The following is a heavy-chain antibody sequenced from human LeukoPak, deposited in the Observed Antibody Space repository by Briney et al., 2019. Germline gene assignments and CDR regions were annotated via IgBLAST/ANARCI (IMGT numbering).Heavy chain of an antibody. J-gene: IGHJ5*02. Sequence: ASVKVSCKASGGTFISYAISWVRQAPGQGLEWMGGIIPIFGTANYAQKFQGRVTITADESTSTAYMELSSLRSEDTAVYYCAGEGGYCSGGSCGNWFDPWGQGTLVTVSS. V-gene: IGHV1-69*13. CDR3: AGEGGYCSGGSCGNWFDP. CDR1: GGTFISYA. CDR2: IIPIFGTA. D-gene: IGHD2-15*01.